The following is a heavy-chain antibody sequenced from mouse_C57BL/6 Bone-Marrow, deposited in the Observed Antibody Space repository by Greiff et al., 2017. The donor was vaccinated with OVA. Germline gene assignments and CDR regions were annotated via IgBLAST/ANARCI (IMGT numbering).Heavy chain of an antibody. Sequence: EVQLQQSGPELVKPGASVKISCKASGYTFTDYYMNWVKQSHGKSLEWIGDINPYNGGTSYNQKFKGKATLTVDKSSSTAYMELNSLTSEDSAVYYCAREGFYYYGSSHYAMDYWGQGTSVTVSS. CDR3: AREGFYYYGSSHYAMDY. CDR2: INPYNGGT. V-gene: IGHV1-26*01. J-gene: IGHJ4*01. CDR1: GYTFTDYY. D-gene: IGHD1-1*01.